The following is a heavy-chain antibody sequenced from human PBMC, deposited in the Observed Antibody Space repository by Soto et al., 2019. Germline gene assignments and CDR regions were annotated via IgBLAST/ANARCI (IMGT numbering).Heavy chain of an antibody. CDR3: AREGYDILTGYYKTYYYYGMDV. V-gene: IGHV5-51*01. Sequence: PGESLKICCKGSGYSFTSYWIAWVRQMPGKGLEWMGIIYPGDSDTRYSPSFQGQVTISADKSISTAYLQWSSLKASDTAMYYCAREGYDILTGYYKTYYYYGMDVWGQGTTVTVSS. CDR2: IYPGDSDT. J-gene: IGHJ6*02. CDR1: GYSFTSYW. D-gene: IGHD3-9*01.